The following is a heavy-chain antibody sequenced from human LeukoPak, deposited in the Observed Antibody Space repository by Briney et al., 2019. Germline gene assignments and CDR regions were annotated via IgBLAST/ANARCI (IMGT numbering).Heavy chain of an antibody. CDR2: ISDDGSSK. D-gene: IGHD1-1*01. J-gene: IGHJ4*02. V-gene: IGHV3-30*04. CDR1: GFTFSNHA. CDR3: STVEHF. Sequence: GGSLRLSCVTSGFTFSNHAMHWVRQGPGKGLEWVAVISDDGSSKFYADSVKGRFTISRDDVKNMLYLQMNSLRVEDTGLYYCSTVEHFWGQGTLVTVSS.